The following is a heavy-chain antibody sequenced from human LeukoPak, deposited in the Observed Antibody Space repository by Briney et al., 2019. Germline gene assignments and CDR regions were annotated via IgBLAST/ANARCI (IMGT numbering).Heavy chain of an antibody. D-gene: IGHD3-22*01. V-gene: IGHV3-48*01. J-gene: IGHJ4*02. CDR1: GFTFSSYA. CDR2: ISSSSSTI. Sequence: GGSLRLSCAASGFTFSSYAMNWVRQAPGKGLEWVSYISSSSSTIYYADSVKGRFTISRDNAKNSLYLQMNSLRAEDTAVYYCARGSTYYDSSGQVPFDYWGQGTLVTVSS. CDR3: ARGSTYYDSSGQVPFDY.